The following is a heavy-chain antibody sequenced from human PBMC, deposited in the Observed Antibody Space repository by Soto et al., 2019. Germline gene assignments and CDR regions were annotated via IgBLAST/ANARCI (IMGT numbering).Heavy chain of an antibody. CDR2: VYYTGST. CDR3: ARSVAVPGAHIDY. Sequence: PSETLCISWSVSVGSISVSDWSWIRQSPVKGLEWLGYVYYTGSTNYSPSLRSRVSISLDTSKNEFSLRLSSVTAADTAVYFCARSVAVPGAHIDYWGQGTQVTVSS. V-gene: IGHV4-59*01. CDR1: VGSISVSD. J-gene: IGHJ4*02. D-gene: IGHD6-19*01.